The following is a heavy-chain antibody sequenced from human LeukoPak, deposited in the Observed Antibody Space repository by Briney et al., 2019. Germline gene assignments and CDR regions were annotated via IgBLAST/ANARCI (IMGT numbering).Heavy chain of an antibody. V-gene: IGHV3-23*01. CDR2: ISGSGVST. CDR3: AKDERNWNYNLASQTYD. D-gene: IGHD1-7*01. Sequence: GGSLRLACATSGFRFSSYAMSWVRQAPGKGLEWVSAISGSGVSTYYADSVKGRFTVSRDNSKNTLYLQMSSLRAEDTAVYYCAKDERNWNYNLASQTYDWGQGTLVTVSS. CDR1: GFRFSSYA. J-gene: IGHJ4*02.